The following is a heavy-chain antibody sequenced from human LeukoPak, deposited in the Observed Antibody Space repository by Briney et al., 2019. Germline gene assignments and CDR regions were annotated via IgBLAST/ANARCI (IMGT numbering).Heavy chain of an antibody. CDR2: INSDGSST. J-gene: IGHJ4*02. Sequence: GGSLRLSCAASGFTFSSYWMHWVRQAPGKGLVWVSRINSDGSSTSYADSVKGRFTISRDNAKNTLYLQMNSLRAEDTAVYYCAKESRGGTTFDYWGQGTLVTVSS. CDR3: AKESRGGTTFDY. D-gene: IGHD1-7*01. CDR1: GFTFSSYW. V-gene: IGHV3-74*01.